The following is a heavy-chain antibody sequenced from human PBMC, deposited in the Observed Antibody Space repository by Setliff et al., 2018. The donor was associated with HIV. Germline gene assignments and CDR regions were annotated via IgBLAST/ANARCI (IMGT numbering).Heavy chain of an antibody. V-gene: IGHV4-39*01. D-gene: IGHD1-7*01. CDR2: ISYSGST. CDR1: GGSFSNSYYF. J-gene: IGHJ6*03. CDR3: ARHRQGLTGSTPGYYMDV. Sequence: PSETLSLTCNVSGGSFSNSYYFWGWIRQPPGKGLEWIGSISYSGSTYYNPSLKSRVTMSVDTSKNQFSLKLSSVTAADTAVYYCARHRQGLTGSTPGYYMDVGGKGTTVTVS.